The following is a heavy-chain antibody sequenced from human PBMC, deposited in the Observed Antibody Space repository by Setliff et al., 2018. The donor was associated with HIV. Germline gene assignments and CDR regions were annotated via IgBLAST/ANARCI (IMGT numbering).Heavy chain of an antibody. J-gene: IGHJ4*02. V-gene: IGHV4-39*01. CDR2: IYYSGST. CDR1: GGSISSSSYY. D-gene: IGHD1-26*01. Sequence: SETLSLTCTVSGGSISSSSYYWGWIRQPPGKGLEWIGSIYYSGSTYYNPSLKSRVTISVDTSKNQFSLKLSSVTAADTAVYYCARRGLVGAPTSFGFDYWGQGTLVTVSS. CDR3: ARRGLVGAPTSFGFDY.